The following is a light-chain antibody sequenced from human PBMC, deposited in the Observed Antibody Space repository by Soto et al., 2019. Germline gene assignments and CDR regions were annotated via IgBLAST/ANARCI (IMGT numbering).Light chain of an antibody. Sequence: EMVWTQSPGTLSLSPVAPATLSCRASQTIGRNYLAWYQQKRGQAPRLLNFGTSTRATGIRDRFSGSGSGTDFTLSISRLEPEVFAGYYCQQYASSTLLTFGGGTKVEIK. CDR2: GTS. CDR1: QTIGRNY. J-gene: IGKJ4*01. CDR3: QQYASSTLLT. V-gene: IGKV3-20*01.